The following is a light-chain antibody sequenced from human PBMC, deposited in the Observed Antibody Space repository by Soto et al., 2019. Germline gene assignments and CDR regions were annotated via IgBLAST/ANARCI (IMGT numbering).Light chain of an antibody. CDR1: SGDVGNYNL. V-gene: IGLV2-14*02. J-gene: IGLJ1*01. Sequence: QSVLTQPASVSGSPGQSITISCTGTSGDVGNYNLVSWFQHHPGEAPKLLIYEGFRRPSGIPERFSGSNSGNTATLTISRVEAGDEADYYCQVWDSNSDHYVFGTGTQLTVL. CDR3: QVWDSNSDHYV. CDR2: EGF.